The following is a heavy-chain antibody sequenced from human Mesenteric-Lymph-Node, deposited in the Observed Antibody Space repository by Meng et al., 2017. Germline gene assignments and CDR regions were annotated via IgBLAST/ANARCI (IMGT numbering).Heavy chain of an antibody. CDR2: IYYSGSN. V-gene: IGHV4-39*01. J-gene: IGHJ4*02. D-gene: IGHD4-23*01. CDR3: ARQIFEFGYGGNSPFDY. Sequence: QLQLQESGPGLGKPSETLSITCTGSGGSISSTSYYWGWIRPPPGNGPEWIGSIYYSGSNYHNPSLKSRLTISVDTSKSQLALKLSSVTAADTAVYYCARQIFEFGYGGNSPFDYWGQGTLVTVSS. CDR1: GGSISSTSYY.